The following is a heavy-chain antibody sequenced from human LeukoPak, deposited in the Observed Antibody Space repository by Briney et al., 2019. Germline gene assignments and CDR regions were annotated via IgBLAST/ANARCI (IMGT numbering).Heavy chain of an antibody. CDR3: ARGVREYSGIDY. Sequence: GGSLRLSCAASGFTFSTYWMSWVRQAPGKGLEWVANIKEDGSERYYVDSVKGRFTISRDNAKNSLYLQMNSLRAEDTAVYYCARGVREYSGIDYWGLGTLVTVSS. J-gene: IGHJ4*02. D-gene: IGHD5-12*01. V-gene: IGHV3-7*05. CDR1: GFTFSTYW. CDR2: IKEDGSER.